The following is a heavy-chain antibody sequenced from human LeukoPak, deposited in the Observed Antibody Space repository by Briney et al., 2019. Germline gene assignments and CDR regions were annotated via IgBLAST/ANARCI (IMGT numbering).Heavy chain of an antibody. CDR1: VGTCSSYA. CDR3: ARERCSGGSCYFDY. CDR2: SIPIFGTA. V-gene: IGHV1-69*13. Sequence: SVKVSCKASVGTCSSYAISWLRQAPGQGLEWMGGSIPIFGTANYAQKFQGRVTIAADESTSTAYMELSSLRSEDTAVYYCARERCSGGSCYFDYWGQGTLVTVSS. J-gene: IGHJ4*02. D-gene: IGHD2-15*01.